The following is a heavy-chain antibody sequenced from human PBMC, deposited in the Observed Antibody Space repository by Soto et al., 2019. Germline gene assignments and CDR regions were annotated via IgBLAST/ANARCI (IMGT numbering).Heavy chain of an antibody. D-gene: IGHD3-16*01. CDR2: INPNSGGT. V-gene: IGHV1-2*04. J-gene: IGHJ6*02. CDR3: ARGDAVYDYYYYGMDV. CDR1: RDAFTGNS. Sequence: GASVKASCKAPRDAFTGNSLHWVRQSPGQGLEWMGWINPNSGGTNYAQKFQGWVTMTRDTSISTAYMELSRLRSEDTAVYYCARGDAVYDYYYYGMDVWGQGATVTVSS.